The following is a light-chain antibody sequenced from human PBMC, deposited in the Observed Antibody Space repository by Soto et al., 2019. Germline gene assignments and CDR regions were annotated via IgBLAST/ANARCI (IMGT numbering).Light chain of an antibody. V-gene: IGKV1-39*01. CDR2: DAA. CDR1: QNINTY. J-gene: IGKJ1*01. CDR3: QHYNSYSEA. Sequence: DIKLSHSPYSLSAALRDRVTIACRASQNINTYLNWYQQKPGKAPKLLIFDAASLQNGVPSRFSGGGSRTDFTLTITSLQPEDFATYYCQHYNSYSEAFGQGSNVDIK.